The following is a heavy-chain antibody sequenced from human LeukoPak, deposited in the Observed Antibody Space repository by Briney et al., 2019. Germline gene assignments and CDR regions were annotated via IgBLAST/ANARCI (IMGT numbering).Heavy chain of an antibody. V-gene: IGHV3-30-3*01. CDR1: GFTFSSYA. CDR3: ARSYGSGTTDY. D-gene: IGHD3-10*01. Sequence: GGSLGLSCAASGFTFSSYAMHWVRQAPGKGLEWVAVISYDGSNKYYADSVKGRFTISRDNSKNTLYLQMNSLRAEDTAVYYCARSYGSGTTDYWGQGTLVTVSS. CDR2: ISYDGSNK. J-gene: IGHJ4*02.